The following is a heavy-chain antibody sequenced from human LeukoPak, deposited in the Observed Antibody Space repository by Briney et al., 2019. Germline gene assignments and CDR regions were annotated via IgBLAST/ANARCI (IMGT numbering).Heavy chain of an antibody. Sequence: SETLSLTCTVSGDSISSGDYYWSWIRQPAGKGLEWIGRISSSGSTNYNPSLKSRVTISVDTSKNQFSLKLSSVTAADTAVYYCARGYSSGWYFPRGAFDIWGQGTMVTVSS. CDR3: ARGYSSGWYFPRGAFDI. D-gene: IGHD6-19*01. CDR1: GDSISSGDYY. J-gene: IGHJ3*02. CDR2: ISSSGST. V-gene: IGHV4-61*02.